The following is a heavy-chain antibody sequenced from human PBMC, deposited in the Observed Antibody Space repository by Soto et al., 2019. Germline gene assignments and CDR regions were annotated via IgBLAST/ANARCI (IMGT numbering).Heavy chain of an antibody. CDR1: GFTFSGSA. CDR3: TRRLLYCSSTSCSRNWFDP. Sequence: GGSLRLSCAASGFTFSGSAMHWVRQASGKGLEWVGRIRSKANSYATAYAASVKGRFTISRDDSKNTAYLQMSSLKAEDTAVYYCTRRLLYCSSTSCSRNWFDPRGQGTLVTVSS. CDR2: IRSKANSYAT. D-gene: IGHD2-2*01. J-gene: IGHJ5*02. V-gene: IGHV3-73*01.